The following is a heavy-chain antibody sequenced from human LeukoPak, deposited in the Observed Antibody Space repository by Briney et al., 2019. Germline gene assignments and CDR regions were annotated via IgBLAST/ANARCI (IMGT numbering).Heavy chain of an antibody. CDR2: IYSGGST. CDR1: GFTVSTNY. CDR3: ASYRYGSSFAFDI. Sequence: WGSLRLSCAASGFTVSTNYMSWVRQAPGKGLEWVSIIYSGGSTYYADSVKGRFTISRDNSKNTLYLQMNSLRAEDTAVYYCASYRYGSSFAFDICGQGTMVTVSS. V-gene: IGHV3-66*01. J-gene: IGHJ3*02. D-gene: IGHD6-6*01.